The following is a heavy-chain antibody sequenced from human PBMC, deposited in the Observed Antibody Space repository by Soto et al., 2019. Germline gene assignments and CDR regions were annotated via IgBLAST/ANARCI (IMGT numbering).Heavy chain of an antibody. V-gene: IGHV1-69*01. CDR1: GGTFSSYA. CDR3: ARAYPYCSGGSCYSGWFDP. Sequence: QVQLVQSGAEVKKPGSSVKVSCKASGGTFSSYAISWVRQAPGQGLEWMGGIIPIFGTANYAQKFQGRVTITADESTSTAYMELSSLRSEDTAVYYCARAYPYCSGGSCYSGWFDPWGQGTLVTVSS. CDR2: IIPIFGTA. J-gene: IGHJ5*02. D-gene: IGHD2-15*01.